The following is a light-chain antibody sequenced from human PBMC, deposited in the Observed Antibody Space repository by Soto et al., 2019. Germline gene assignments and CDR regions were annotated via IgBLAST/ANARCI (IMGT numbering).Light chain of an antibody. J-gene: IGKJ4*01. Sequence: EIVLTQSPATLSLSPGEGATLSCRASQSVSSYLAWYQQKPGQAPRLLIYDASNRATGIPARFSGSGSGTDFTLTISSLEPEDSAVYYCQQRYNWLTFGGGTKWISN. V-gene: IGKV3-11*01. CDR1: QSVSSY. CDR3: QQRYNWLT. CDR2: DAS.